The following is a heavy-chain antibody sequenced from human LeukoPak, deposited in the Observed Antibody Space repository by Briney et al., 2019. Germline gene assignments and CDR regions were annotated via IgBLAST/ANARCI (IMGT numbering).Heavy chain of an antibody. V-gene: IGHV3-7*01. Sequence: GGSLRLSCTASGFIFRNYWMNWVRQTPGKRLEWVANIKPDGSEKDYVHSVKGRFTISRDNTNNSLYLQMNSLRAEDTAVYYCAGTQSGYYYYFDYWGQGTLVTVSS. J-gene: IGHJ4*02. D-gene: IGHD3-22*01. CDR3: AGTQSGYYYYFDY. CDR2: IKPDGSEK. CDR1: GFIFRNYW.